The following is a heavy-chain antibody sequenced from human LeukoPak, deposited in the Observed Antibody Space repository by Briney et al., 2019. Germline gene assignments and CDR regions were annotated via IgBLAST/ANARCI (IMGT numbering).Heavy chain of an antibody. Sequence: SETLSLTCSVSGGSIGTYYWSWIRQPPGKGLEWIGYIFHSGSTNYSPALRSRVTISVDTSKNQFSLKLNSVTEAHTALCYCARTGAYSDYGEIDSWGQGTLVTVSS. CDR3: ARTGAYSDYGEIDS. V-gene: IGHV4-59*01. CDR1: GGSIGTYY. CDR2: IFHSGST. J-gene: IGHJ4*02. D-gene: IGHD5-12*01.